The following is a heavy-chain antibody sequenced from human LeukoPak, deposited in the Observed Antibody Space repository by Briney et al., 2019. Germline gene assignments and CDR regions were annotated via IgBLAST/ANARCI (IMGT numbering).Heavy chain of an antibody. CDR2: IIPIFGTA. D-gene: IGHD2-21*02. J-gene: IGHJ1*01. CDR3: VRYAYCGGDCYSEYFQH. Sequence: ASVKVSCKASGYTFTNYGVSWVRQAPGQGLEWMGGIIPIFGTANYAQKFQGRVTITADESTSTAYMELSSLRSEDTAVYYCVRYAYCGGDCYSEYFQHWGQGTLVTVSS. V-gene: IGHV1-69*13. CDR1: GYTFTNYG.